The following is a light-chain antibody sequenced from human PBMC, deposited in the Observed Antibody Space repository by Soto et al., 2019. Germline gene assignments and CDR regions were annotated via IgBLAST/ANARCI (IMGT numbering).Light chain of an antibody. Sequence: QSVLTQPPSVSGAPGQRVTISCTGSSSNIGAGNDVHWYQQFPGTAPKLLIYGNNNRPSGVPDRFSGSKSGTSASLAITGLQAEDEADYYCQSYDSSLRAVVFGGGTKLTVL. CDR1: SSNIGAGND. CDR2: GNN. V-gene: IGLV1-40*01. CDR3: QSYDSSLRAVV. J-gene: IGLJ2*01.